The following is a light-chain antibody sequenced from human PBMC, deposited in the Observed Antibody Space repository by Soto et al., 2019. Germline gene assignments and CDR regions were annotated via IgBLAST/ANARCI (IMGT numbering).Light chain of an antibody. Sequence: LVMTHSPCTLSVSPGERATLSFRASQTIGNNLAWYQQSPGQAPRLLIYAASTRATGIPPRFSGSGSGTEFTLTISSLQSEDFAVYYCQQYNNWWTFGQGTKVDI. V-gene: IGKV3-15*01. CDR2: AAS. CDR3: QQYNNWWT. CDR1: QTIGNN. J-gene: IGKJ1*01.